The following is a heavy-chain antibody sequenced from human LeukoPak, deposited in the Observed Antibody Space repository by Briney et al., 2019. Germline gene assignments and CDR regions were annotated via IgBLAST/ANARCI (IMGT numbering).Heavy chain of an antibody. CDR1: GFTLSSYW. CDR3: ARSSRSTIFGVDDY. V-gene: IGHV3-74*01. J-gene: IGHJ4*02. D-gene: IGHD3-3*01. CDR2: INSEGSST. Sequence: GGSLRLSCAVSGFTLSSYWMRWVRHAPGEGLGWVSRINSEGSSTIYADSVKGRGHIPKDNANNSLYLQMNSQRAEDTAVYYCARSSRSTIFGVDDYWGQGTLVTVSS.